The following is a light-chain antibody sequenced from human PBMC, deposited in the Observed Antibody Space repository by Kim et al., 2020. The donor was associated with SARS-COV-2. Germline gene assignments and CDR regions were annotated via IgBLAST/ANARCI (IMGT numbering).Light chain of an antibody. J-gene: IGLJ3*02. CDR2: QDS. V-gene: IGLV3-1*01. CDR3: QAWDSSTANWV. CDR1: KLGDKY. Sequence: SYELTQPPPVSVSPGQTASITCSGDKLGDKYACWYQQKPGQSPVLVIYQDSKRPSGIPERFSGSNSGNTATLTISGTQAMDEADYYCQAWDSSTANWVFGGGTKLTVL.